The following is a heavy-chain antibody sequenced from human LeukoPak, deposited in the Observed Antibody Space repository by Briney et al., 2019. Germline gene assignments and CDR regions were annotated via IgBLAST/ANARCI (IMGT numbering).Heavy chain of an antibody. CDR3: TRDQGGGWVRYFHY. J-gene: IGHJ4*02. D-gene: IGHD2-21*01. Sequence: GGSLRLSCTASGFTFGDYAMSWVRQAPGKGLEWVGFIRSKAYGGTTEDAASVEGRFTISRDDSKSIAYLQMNSLKTEDTAVYYCTRDQGGGWVRYFHYWGRGTLVTVSS. V-gene: IGHV3-49*04. CDR2: IRSKAYGGTT. CDR1: GFTFGDYA.